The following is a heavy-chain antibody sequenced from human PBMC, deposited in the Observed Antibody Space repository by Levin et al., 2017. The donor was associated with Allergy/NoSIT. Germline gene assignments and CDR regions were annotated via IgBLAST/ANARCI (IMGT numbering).Heavy chain of an antibody. V-gene: IGHV4-30-2*01. CDR3: ARENIVITAVYYFDH. J-gene: IGHJ4*02. CDR2: IYHSGST. Sequence: SQTLSLTCAVSGGSISSGGFSWSWIRQPPGKGLEWIGYIYHSGSTYYNPSLKSRVTISLDRSKNQFSLNLNSVTAADTAVYYCARENIVITAVYYFDHWGQGTLVTVSS. CDR1: GGSISSGGFS. D-gene: IGHD5-12*01.